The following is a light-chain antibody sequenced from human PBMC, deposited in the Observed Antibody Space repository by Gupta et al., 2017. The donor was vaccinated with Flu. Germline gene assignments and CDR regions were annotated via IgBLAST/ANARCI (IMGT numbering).Light chain of an antibody. CDR1: QSSDSR. CDR3: QQYRSYPWT. V-gene: IGKV1-5*03. Sequence: PSTLSAAVGDRVTITCRASQSSDSRLAWYQQKPGKAPKLLIYKASNLESGVPSRFSGSGSGTEFTLTISSLQPDDFATYYCQQYRSYPWTFGQGTTVEIQ. J-gene: IGKJ1*01. CDR2: KAS.